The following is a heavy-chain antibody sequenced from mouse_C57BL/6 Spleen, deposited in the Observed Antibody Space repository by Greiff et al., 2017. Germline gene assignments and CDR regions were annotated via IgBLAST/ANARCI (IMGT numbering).Heavy chain of an antibody. J-gene: IGHJ4*01. CDR3: ERAQLGDCAVDY. CDR2: INPGSGGT. CDR1: GYAFTNYL. D-gene: IGHD4-1*02. V-gene: IGHV1-54*01. Sequence: VKLQESGAELVRPGTSVKVSCKASGYAFTNYLMEWVKQRPGQGLEWIGVINPGSGGTNYNEKFKGKATLTADKSSSTAYMQLSSLTSEDAAVYFCERAQLGDCAVDYWGQGTSVTVSS.